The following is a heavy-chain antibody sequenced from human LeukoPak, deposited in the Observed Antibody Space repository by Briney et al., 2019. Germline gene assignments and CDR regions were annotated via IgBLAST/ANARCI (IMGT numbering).Heavy chain of an antibody. D-gene: IGHD6-19*01. CDR3: ARLTALAGHRGAFDI. CDR1: GGSIGGHTFY. CDR2: IYYNGNT. J-gene: IGHJ3*02. V-gene: IGHV4-39*01. Sequence: SETLSLTCDVSGGSIGGHTFYWDWIRQPPGKGLEWIATIYYNGNTFYNPSLKSRVAISIDMSKSQFSLHLSSVTAADTAIYYCARLTALAGHRGAFDIWGPGTMVTVSS.